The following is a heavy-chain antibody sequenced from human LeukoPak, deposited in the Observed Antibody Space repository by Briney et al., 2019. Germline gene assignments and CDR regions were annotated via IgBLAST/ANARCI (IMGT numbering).Heavy chain of an antibody. CDR1: GFTVSSNY. J-gene: IGHJ3*02. D-gene: IGHD1-1*01. Sequence: GGSLRLSCAASGFTVSSNYMSWVRRAPGKGLEWVSVIYAGGTTYYADSVKGRFTISRDNSRNTLYLQMSSLRAEDTAVYYCAREWKFDIWGQGTMVTVSS. CDR3: AREWKFDI. V-gene: IGHV3-53*01. CDR2: IYAGGTT.